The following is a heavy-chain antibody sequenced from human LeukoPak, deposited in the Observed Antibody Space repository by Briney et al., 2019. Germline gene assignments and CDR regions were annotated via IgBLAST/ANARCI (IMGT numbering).Heavy chain of an antibody. CDR2: IIPIFGTA. D-gene: IGHD3-22*01. Sequence: ASVKVSCKVSGYTFTGYYLHWLRQAPGQGLEWMGGIIPIFGTANYAQKFQGRVTITADESTSTAYMELSSLRSEDTAVYYCARVRNYYDSSGYVLDYWGQGTLVTVSS. V-gene: IGHV1-69*13. CDR1: GYTFTGYY. CDR3: ARVRNYYDSSGYVLDY. J-gene: IGHJ4*02.